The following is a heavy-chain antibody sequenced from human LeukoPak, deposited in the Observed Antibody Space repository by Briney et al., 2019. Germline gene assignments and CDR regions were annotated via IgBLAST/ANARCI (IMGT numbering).Heavy chain of an antibody. D-gene: IGHD1-7*01. J-gene: IGHJ6*03. V-gene: IGHV3-48*03. CDR2: ISSSGSTI. CDR3: AKDSQVELIYYYYYMDV. Sequence: TGGSLRLSCAASGFTFSSYEINWVRQAPGKGLEWVSYISSSGSTIKYADSVKGRFTISRDNSKNTLYLQMNSLRAEDTAVYYCAKDSQVELIYYYYYMDVWGKGTTVTVSS. CDR1: GFTFSSYE.